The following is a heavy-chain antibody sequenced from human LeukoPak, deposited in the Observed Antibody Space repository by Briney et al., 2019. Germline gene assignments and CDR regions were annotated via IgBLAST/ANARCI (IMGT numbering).Heavy chain of an antibody. CDR2: IKQDGSEK. Sequence: GGSLRLSRTASGFTFSSYWMSWVRQAPGKGLEWVTNIKQDGSEKYYVDSVKGRFTVSRDNAKNTLYLEMNSLSPDDTAVYYCARGVEPLAANALAYWGQGTLVTVSS. D-gene: IGHD1-14*01. J-gene: IGHJ4*02. V-gene: IGHV3-7*03. CDR3: ARGVEPLAANALAY. CDR1: GFTFSSYW.